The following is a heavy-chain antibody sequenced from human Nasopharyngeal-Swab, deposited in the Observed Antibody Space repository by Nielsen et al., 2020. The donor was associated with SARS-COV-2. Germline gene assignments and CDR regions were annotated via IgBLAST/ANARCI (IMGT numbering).Heavy chain of an antibody. Sequence: RGSLRLSCAASGFTFSSYWMHWVRQAPGKGLVWVSRINSDGSSTSYADSVKGRFTISRDNAKNTLYLQMNSLRAEDTAVYYCARDRGSSWYDPLFYYYYGMDVWGQGTTVTVSS. CDR3: ARDRGSSWYDPLFYYYYGMDV. J-gene: IGHJ6*02. V-gene: IGHV3-74*01. CDR1: GFTFSSYW. CDR2: INSDGSST. D-gene: IGHD6-13*01.